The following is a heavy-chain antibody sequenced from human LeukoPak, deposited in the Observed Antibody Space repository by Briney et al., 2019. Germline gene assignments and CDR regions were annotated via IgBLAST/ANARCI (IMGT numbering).Heavy chain of an antibody. CDR1: GGSISSYY. CDR2: IYYSGST. J-gene: IGHJ3*02. CDR3: ARHGPGDAFDI. D-gene: IGHD1-14*01. V-gene: IGHV4-59*08. Sequence: PSETLSLTCTVSGGSISSYYWSWIRQPPGKGLEWIGYIYYSGSTNYNPSLKSRVTISVDTSKNQFSLKLSSVTAADTAVYYCARHGPGDAFDIWGQGTMVTVSS.